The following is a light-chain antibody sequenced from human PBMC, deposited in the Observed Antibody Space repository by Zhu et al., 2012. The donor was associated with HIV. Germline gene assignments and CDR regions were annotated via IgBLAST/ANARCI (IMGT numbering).Light chain of an antibody. CDR3: QQRGNSLT. J-gene: IGKJ4*01. CDR1: QSIGGY. V-gene: IGKV3-11*01. CDR2: DTS. Sequence: EIVLTQSPATLSLSPGERATLSCRASQSIGGYLAWYQQKPGQPPRLLIYDTSNRATGISARFSGSGSGTDFTLTISSLEPEDFGIYYCQQRGNSLTFGGGTKVGIK.